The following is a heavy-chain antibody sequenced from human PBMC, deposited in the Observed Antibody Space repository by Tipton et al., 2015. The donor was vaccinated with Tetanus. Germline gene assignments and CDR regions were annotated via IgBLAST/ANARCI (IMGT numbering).Heavy chain of an antibody. CDR2: TFYRSRWFN. V-gene: IGHV6-1*01. Sequence: GLVKPSQTLSLTCAISGDSVSSDSASWHWIRQSPSRGLEWLGQTFYRSRWFNDYAVSGKSRIIVNADTSKNQFSLPLNSVTPEDTAVYYCARASVMVRGIINPYDYWGQGTLVTVSS. J-gene: IGHJ4*02. D-gene: IGHD3-10*01. CDR1: GDSVSSDSAS. CDR3: ARASVMVRGIINPYDY.